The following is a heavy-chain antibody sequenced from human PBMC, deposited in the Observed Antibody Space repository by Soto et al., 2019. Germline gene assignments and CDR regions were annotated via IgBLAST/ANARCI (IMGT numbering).Heavy chain of an antibody. CDR3: ARVSNSGTYKSWAFDT. CDR1: GFTFSSYS. J-gene: IGHJ3*02. V-gene: IGHV3-48*01. CDR2: ISSSSSTI. Sequence: GGSLRLSCAASGFTFSSYSMNWVRQAPGKGLEWVSYISSSSSTICYADSVKGRFTFSRDNAKNSLYLQMNSLRAEDTAVYYCARVSNSGTYKSWAFDTWGQGTVVTVSS. D-gene: IGHD1-26*01.